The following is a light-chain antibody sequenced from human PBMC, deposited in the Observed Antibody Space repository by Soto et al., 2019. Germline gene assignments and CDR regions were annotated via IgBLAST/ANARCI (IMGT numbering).Light chain of an antibody. CDR2: DAS. CDR1: QSVSNKY. Sequence: EIVLTQSPGTLSLSPGESATLSCRASQSVSNKYLDWYQQKPGQAPRLLIYDASNRATGIPARFSGSGSGTDFTLTISSLAPEDFALYYCQQRSNWLWAFGQGTKVDIK. V-gene: IGKV3-11*01. J-gene: IGKJ1*01. CDR3: QQRSNWLWA.